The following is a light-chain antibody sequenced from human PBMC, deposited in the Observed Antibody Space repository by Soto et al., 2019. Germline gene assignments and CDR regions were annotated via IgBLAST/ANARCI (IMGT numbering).Light chain of an antibody. CDR2: GNS. V-gene: IGLV1-40*01. Sequence: QSVPAQRPSGPAGPCQRVTNHCPPRSANIGAGYDVHWYQQLPGTAPRLLIYGNSNRPSGVPDRFSGSKSGTSASLAITGLQAEDEADYYCQSYDRSLSAACVFGTGTKVTVL. J-gene: IGLJ1*01. CDR1: SANIGAGYD. CDR3: QSYDRSLSAACV.